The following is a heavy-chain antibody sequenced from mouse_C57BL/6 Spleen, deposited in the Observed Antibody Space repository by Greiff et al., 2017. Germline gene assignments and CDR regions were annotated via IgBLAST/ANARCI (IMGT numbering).Heavy chain of an antibody. CDR3: ARSYGLYAMDD. D-gene: IGHD1-1*02. CDR2: INPSSGYT. CDR1: GYTFTSYT. V-gene: IGHV1-4*01. J-gene: IGHJ4*01. Sequence: VKLQESGAELARPGASVKMSCKASGYTFTSYTMHWVKQRPGQGLEWIGYINPSSGYTKYNQKFKDKDTLTADKSSSTAYMQLSSLTSEDSAVYYCARSYGLYAMDDWGQGTSVTVSS.